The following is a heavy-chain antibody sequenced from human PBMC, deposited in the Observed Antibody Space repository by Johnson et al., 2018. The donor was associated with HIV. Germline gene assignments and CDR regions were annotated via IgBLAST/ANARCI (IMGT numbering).Heavy chain of an antibody. J-gene: IGHJ3*02. D-gene: IGHD3-22*01. Sequence: VQLVESGGGVVRPGGSLRLSCAASGFTFDDYGMSWVRQVPGKGLEWVSLISWDGGSTGYADSVKGRFTISRDNAKNSLYLQINSLRAEDTALYYCAGPLVVVIRDAFDIWGQGTMVTVSS. V-gene: IGHV3-20*04. CDR1: GFTFDDYG. CDR3: AGPLVVVIRDAFDI. CDR2: ISWDGGST.